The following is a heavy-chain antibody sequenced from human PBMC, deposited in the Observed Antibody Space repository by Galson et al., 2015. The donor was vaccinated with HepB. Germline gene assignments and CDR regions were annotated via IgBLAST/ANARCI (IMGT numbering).Heavy chain of an antibody. J-gene: IGHJ4*02. CDR3: ARLTWLVPTNDY. V-gene: IGHV5-10-1*01. CDR1: GYSFTSYW. D-gene: IGHD6-19*01. Sequence: QSGAEVKKPGESLKISCKGSGYSFTSYWISWVRQMPGKGLEWMGRIDPSDSYTNYSPSFQGHVAISADKSISTAYLQWSSLKASDTAMYYCARLTWLVPTNDYWGQGTLVTVSS. CDR2: IDPSDSYT.